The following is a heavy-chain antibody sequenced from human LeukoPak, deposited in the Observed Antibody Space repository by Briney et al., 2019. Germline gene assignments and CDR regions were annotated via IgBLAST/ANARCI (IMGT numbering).Heavy chain of an antibody. V-gene: IGHV1-18*01. Sequence: ASVKVPCKASGYTFTSYVITWVRQAPGQGLEWMGWINAYNSNTNYAQKLQGRVTMTTDKSTSTAYMELRSLRSDDTAVYYCARGSGYWYFDLWGRGTLVTVSS. J-gene: IGHJ2*01. D-gene: IGHD3-10*01. CDR2: INAYNSNT. CDR3: ARGSGYWYFDL. CDR1: GYTFTSYV.